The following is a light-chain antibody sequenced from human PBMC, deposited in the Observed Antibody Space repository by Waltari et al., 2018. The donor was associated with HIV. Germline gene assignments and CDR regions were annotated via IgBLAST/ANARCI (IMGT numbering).Light chain of an antibody. Sequence: SYELTQPPSVSVSPGQTARITCSGHALSKQYAYWYQQKPGQAPMLVIYKDSERPSGIPERFSGSSSGTTVTLTISGVQAEDEADYYCQSPDSSGTYVGFGGGTKLTVL. J-gene: IGLJ2*01. CDR1: ALSKQY. CDR2: KDS. V-gene: IGLV3-25*03. CDR3: QSPDSSGTYVG.